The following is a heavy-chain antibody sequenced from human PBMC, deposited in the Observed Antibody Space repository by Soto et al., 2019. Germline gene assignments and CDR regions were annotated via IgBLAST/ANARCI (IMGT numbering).Heavy chain of an antibody. D-gene: IGHD4-17*01. CDR3: AHSPPSYGDPDAHNWFDP. CDR2: IYWDDDK. V-gene: IGHV2-5*02. Sequence: GSGPTLVNPTQTLTLTCTFSGFSLSTSGVGVGWIRQPPGKALEWLALIYWDDDKRYSPSLKSRLTITKDTSKNQVVLTMTNMDPVDTATYYCAHSPPSYGDPDAHNWFDPWGQGTLVTVSS. CDR1: GFSLSTSGVG. J-gene: IGHJ5*02.